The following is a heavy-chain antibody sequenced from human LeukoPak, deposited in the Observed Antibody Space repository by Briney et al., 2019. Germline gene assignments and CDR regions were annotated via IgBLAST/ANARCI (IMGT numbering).Heavy chain of an antibody. CDR2: ISSSGSTI. V-gene: IGHV3-11*01. CDR1: GFTFSDYY. CDR3: ARANYDFWSGWASYAQPEYGMDV. J-gene: IGHJ6*02. D-gene: IGHD3-3*01. Sequence: GGSLRLSCAASGFTFSDYYMSWIRQAPGKGLEWVSYISSSGSTIYYADSVKGRFTISRDNAKNSLYLQMNSLRAEDTAVYYCARANYDFWSGWASYAQPEYGMDVWGQGTTVTVSS.